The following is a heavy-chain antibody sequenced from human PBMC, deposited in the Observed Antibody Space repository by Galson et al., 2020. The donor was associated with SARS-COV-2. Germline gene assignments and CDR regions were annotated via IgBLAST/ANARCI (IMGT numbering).Heavy chain of an antibody. Sequence: GGSLRLSCAASGFSFRSYAMNWVRQAPGKGLEWVSSISARSASTYYADSVKGRFTISRDHSKHTLYLELTSLRAADPATYYCAKGVGGAYVYYHGMDVWGQGTTVTVSS. CDR3: AKGVGGAYVYYHGMDV. J-gene: IGHJ6*02. CDR2: ISARSAST. D-gene: IGHD1-26*01. V-gene: IGHV3-23*01. CDR1: GFSFRSYA.